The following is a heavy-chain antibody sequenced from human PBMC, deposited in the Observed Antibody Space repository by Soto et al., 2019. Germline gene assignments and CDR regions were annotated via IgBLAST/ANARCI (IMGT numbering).Heavy chain of an antibody. Sequence: QVQLVESGGGVAQPGRSLRLSCAASGFTFSSYGMHWVRQAPGKGLEWVAVIWYDGSNKYYADSVKGRFTISRDNSKNTLYLQMNSLRAEDTAVYYCARDRGYGDYAYGMDVWGQGTTVTVSS. CDR1: GFTFSSYG. J-gene: IGHJ6*02. V-gene: IGHV3-33*01. CDR2: IWYDGSNK. D-gene: IGHD4-17*01. CDR3: ARDRGYGDYAYGMDV.